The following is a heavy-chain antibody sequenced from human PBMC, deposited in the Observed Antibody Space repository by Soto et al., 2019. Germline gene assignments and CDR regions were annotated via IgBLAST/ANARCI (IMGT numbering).Heavy chain of an antibody. D-gene: IGHD3-10*01. J-gene: IGHJ4*02. CDR1: GGPIKTGDYY. Sequence: QVQLKESGPGLVKPSETLSLTCNDSGGPIKTGDYYWNWIRQPPGKGLEWIGYVFYSGATNYSPSLKSRAALSMDTSKNQFSLSLTSVTAADTAVYYCARAGFSYGHLLFWGQGIRVT. CDR3: ARAGFSYGHLLF. CDR2: VFYSGAT. V-gene: IGHV4-30-4*01.